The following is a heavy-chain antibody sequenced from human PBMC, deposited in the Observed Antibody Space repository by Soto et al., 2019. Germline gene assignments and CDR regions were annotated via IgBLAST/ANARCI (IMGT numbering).Heavy chain of an antibody. CDR2: ISYDGRNK. J-gene: IGHJ4*02. Sequence: SLRLSCAASGFSFSSYAMHWVRQAPGKGLEWVAVISYDGRNKYYADSVKGRITISRDNSKNTLYLEMNSLRGEDTAVYYCARDERHQPDYWGQGTLVTVSS. CDR1: GFSFSSYA. V-gene: IGHV3-30*04. CDR3: ARDERHQPDY.